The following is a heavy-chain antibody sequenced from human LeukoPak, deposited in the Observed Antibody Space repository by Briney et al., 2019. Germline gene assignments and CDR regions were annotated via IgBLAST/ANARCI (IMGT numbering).Heavy chain of an antibody. D-gene: IGHD6-13*01. CDR2: IYSGGST. J-gene: IGHJ4*02. Sequence: PAGSLRLSWAASGFTVSTNYMSWVSQVPGNWLEWVSAIYSGGSTYYADSVKGRFIISSDNSKTTLYLQKDSLRGEGTAVYDCASRVAYSSSWTSFDYWGQGTLVTVSS. V-gene: IGHV3-53*01. CDR3: ASRVAYSSSWTSFDY. CDR1: GFTVSTNY.